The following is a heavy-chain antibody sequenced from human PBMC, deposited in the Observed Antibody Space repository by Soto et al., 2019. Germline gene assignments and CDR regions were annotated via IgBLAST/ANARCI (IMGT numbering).Heavy chain of an antibody. CDR2: IIPIFGTA. CDR1: GGTFSSYD. J-gene: IGHJ6*01. Sequence: SVEVCSKASGGTFSSYDISWVRQAPGHGLEWMGGIIPIFGTANYAQKFQGRVTITADESASTAYMELSSLRSEDTAVYYCARLLFRDSSSPPTNYYYYGMDVWGQGSTVT. CDR3: ARLLFRDSSSPPTNYYYYGMDV. D-gene: IGHD6-6*01. V-gene: IGHV1-69*13.